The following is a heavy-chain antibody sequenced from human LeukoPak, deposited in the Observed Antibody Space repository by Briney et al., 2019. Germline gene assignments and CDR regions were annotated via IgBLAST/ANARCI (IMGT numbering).Heavy chain of an antibody. CDR3: AKNLGSGSYYNVDYYYGMDV. V-gene: IGHV3-23*01. CDR2: ISGSGGSI. D-gene: IGHD3-10*01. J-gene: IGHJ6*04. CDR1: GFTFSSYA. Sequence: GGSLRPSCAASGFTFSSYAMSWVRQAPGKGLEWVSAISGSGGSIYYADSVKGRFTISRDNSKNTLYLQMNSLRAEDTAVYYCAKNLGSGSYYNVDYYYGMDVWGKGTTVTVSS.